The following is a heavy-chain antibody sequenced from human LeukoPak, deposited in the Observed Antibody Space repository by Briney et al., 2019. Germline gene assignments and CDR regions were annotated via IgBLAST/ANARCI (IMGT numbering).Heavy chain of an antibody. CDR2: IYHSGST. D-gene: IGHD2-15*01. Sequence: PSETLSLTCAVSGYSISSVYYWGWIRQPPGKGLEWIGSIYHSGSTYYNPSLKSRVTISVDTSKNQFSLKLSSVTAADTAVYYCAISPLYCSGGSCYESSDAFDIWGQGTMVTVSS. J-gene: IGHJ3*02. V-gene: IGHV4-38-2*01. CDR3: AISPLYCSGGSCYESSDAFDI. CDR1: GYSISSVYY.